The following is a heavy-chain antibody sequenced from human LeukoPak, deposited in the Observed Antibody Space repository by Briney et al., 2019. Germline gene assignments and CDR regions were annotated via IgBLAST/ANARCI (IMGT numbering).Heavy chain of an antibody. CDR3: AKHEGRYYYYGMDV. D-gene: IGHD3-10*01. J-gene: IGHJ6*02. CDR1: GFTFSSYA. Sequence: GGSLRLSCAASGFTFSSYAMSWVRQAPGKGLEWVSAISGSGGSTYYADSVKGRFTVSRDNSKNTLYLQMNSLRAEDTAVYYCAKHEGRYYYYGMDVWGQGTTVTVSS. V-gene: IGHV3-23*01. CDR2: ISGSGGST.